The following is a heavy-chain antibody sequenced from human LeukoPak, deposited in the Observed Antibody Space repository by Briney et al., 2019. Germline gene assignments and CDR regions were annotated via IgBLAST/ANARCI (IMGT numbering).Heavy chain of an antibody. CDR3: ARVYDSSGYSTFTAYFDY. J-gene: IGHJ4*02. D-gene: IGHD3-22*01. CDR2: IYYSGST. CDR1: GGSISNGGYY. Sequence: SETLSLTCTVSGGSISNGGYYWSWIRQHPGKGLEWVGYIYYSGSTYYNPSLKSRITISIDTSKNQFSLKLNSVTAADTAVYYCARVYDSSGYSTFTAYFDYWGQGTLVTVSS. V-gene: IGHV4-31*03.